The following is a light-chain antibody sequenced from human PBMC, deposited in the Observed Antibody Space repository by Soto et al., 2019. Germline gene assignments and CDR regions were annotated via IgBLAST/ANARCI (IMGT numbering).Light chain of an antibody. CDR1: QDIRNV. Sequence: DIQMTQSPSSLSASVGDRVTVTCRASQDIRNVLGWYQQKPGKAPKRLIYAASSLRGGVPARFSGSGSGTEFTLPIRSLQPADFAPYYCVPPHSLPFPFGGGAKVEIK. V-gene: IGKV1-17*01. CDR3: VPPHSLPFP. CDR2: AAS. J-gene: IGKJ4*01.